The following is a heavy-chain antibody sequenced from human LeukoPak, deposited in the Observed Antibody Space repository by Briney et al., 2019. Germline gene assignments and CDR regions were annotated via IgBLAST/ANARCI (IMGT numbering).Heavy chain of an antibody. D-gene: IGHD3-22*01. CDR1: GFTFSSYA. J-gene: IGHJ4*02. CDR2: ISGSGGST. CDR3: AKGYYYDSSED. Sequence: GGSLRLSCGASGFTFSSYAMTWVRQAPGKGLEWVSAISGSGGSTYYAGSVRGRFTISRDNSKNTLCLQMNSLRAEDTAVYYCAKGYYYDSSEDWGQGTLVTVSS. V-gene: IGHV3-23*01.